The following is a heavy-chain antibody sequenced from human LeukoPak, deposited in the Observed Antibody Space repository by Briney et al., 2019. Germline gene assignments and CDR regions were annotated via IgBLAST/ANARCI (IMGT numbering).Heavy chain of an antibody. CDR1: GGSISTYY. Sequence: KSSETLSLTCTVSGGSISTYYWSWIRQPPGKGLEWIGYIYNSGSTKYNPSLKSRVTISVDTSKNQSSLKLSSVTAADTAVYYCARHFRGYGYAAAGIFDSWGQGTLVTVSS. D-gene: IGHD5-18*01. CDR3: ARHFRGYGYAAAGIFDS. J-gene: IGHJ4*02. CDR2: IYNSGST. V-gene: IGHV4-59*08.